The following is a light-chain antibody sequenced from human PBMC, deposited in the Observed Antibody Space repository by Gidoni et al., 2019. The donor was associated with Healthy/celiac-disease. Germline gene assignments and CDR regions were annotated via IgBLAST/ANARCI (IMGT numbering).Light chain of an antibody. CDR2: DVS. Sequence: QSALTQPASVSVSPGQSITISCTGTSSDVGGSNSVSCYQQHPGKAPKLMIYDVSNRPSGVCNRFSGSKSGNTASLTISGLQAEDEADYYCSSYTSSSTLGGYVFGTGTKVTVL. CDR1: SSDVGGSNS. V-gene: IGLV2-14*01. CDR3: SSYTSSSTLGGYV. J-gene: IGLJ1*01.